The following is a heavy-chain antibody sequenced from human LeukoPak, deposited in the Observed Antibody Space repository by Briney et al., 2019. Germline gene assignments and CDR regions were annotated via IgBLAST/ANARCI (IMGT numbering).Heavy chain of an antibody. Sequence: GGSLRLSCGASGFTFSSYGMHWVRQAPGKGLEWVAFIRYDGSNKYYADSVKGRFTISRDNSKNTLYLQMNSLRAEDTAVYYCAKDRGYSYGSSDYWGQGTLVTVSS. J-gene: IGHJ4*02. CDR1: GFTFSSYG. CDR3: AKDRGYSYGSSDY. D-gene: IGHD5-18*01. V-gene: IGHV3-30*02. CDR2: IRYDGSNK.